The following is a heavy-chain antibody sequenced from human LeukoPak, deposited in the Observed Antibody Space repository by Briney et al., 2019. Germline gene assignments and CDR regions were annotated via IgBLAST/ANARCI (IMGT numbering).Heavy chain of an antibody. J-gene: IGHJ6*02. CDR1: GFTVSSNY. D-gene: IGHD3-22*01. CDR3: AKASSGYYYYGMDV. V-gene: IGHV3-66*01. Sequence: PGGSLRLSCAASGFTVSSNYMSWVRQAPGKGLEWVSVIYSGGSTYYADSVKGRFTISRDNSKNTLYLQMNSLRAEDTAVYYCAKASSGYYYYGMDVWGQGTTVTVSS. CDR2: IYSGGST.